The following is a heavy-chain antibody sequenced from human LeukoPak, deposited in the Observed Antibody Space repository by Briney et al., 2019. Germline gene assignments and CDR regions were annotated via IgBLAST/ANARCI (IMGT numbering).Heavy chain of an antibody. D-gene: IGHD6-19*01. J-gene: IGHJ3*02. CDR3: ARAVGYGFGWGYGFDI. Sequence: GGSLRLSCATSGFAFSDYGIHWVRQAPGKGLEWVAFIRYDGSDPNYPDSVKGRFTISRDNSKNMVQLQMNSLRADDTALYYCARAVGYGFGWGYGFDIWGQGTMVTVSS. V-gene: IGHV3-30*02. CDR1: GFAFSDYG. CDR2: IRYDGSDP.